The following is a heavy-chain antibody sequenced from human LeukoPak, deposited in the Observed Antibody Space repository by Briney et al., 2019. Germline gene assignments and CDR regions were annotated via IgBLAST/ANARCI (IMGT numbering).Heavy chain of an antibody. Sequence: QASETLSLTCAVSGGSISSGGYSWSWIRQPPGKGLEWIGYIYYSGSTYYNPSLKSRVTISVDTSKNQFSLKLNSVTAADTAVYYCARGAAVAGRWFDPWGQGTLVTVSS. V-gene: IGHV4-30-4*07. J-gene: IGHJ5*02. CDR2: IYYSGST. D-gene: IGHD6-19*01. CDR3: ARGAAVAGRWFDP. CDR1: GGSISSGGYS.